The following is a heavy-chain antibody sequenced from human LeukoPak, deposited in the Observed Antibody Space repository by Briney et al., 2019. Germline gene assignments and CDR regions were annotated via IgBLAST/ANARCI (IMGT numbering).Heavy chain of an antibody. CDR1: GYTLTELS. CDR2: FDPEDGET. J-gene: IGHJ4*02. V-gene: IGHV1-24*01. D-gene: IGHD3-9*01. Sequence: ASVKVSCKVSGYTLTELSMHWVRQAPGKGLEGMGGFDPEDGETSYAQKFQGRVTMTEDTSTDTAYMELSSLRSEDTAVYYCATGLYYDILTGYSDWGQGTLVTVSS. CDR3: ATGLYYDILTGYSD.